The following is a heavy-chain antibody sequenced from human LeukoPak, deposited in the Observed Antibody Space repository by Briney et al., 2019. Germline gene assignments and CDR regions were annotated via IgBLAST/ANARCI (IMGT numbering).Heavy chain of an antibody. V-gene: IGHV1-69*04. J-gene: IGHJ4*02. CDR1: GYTFTSYG. Sequence: SVKVSCKASGYTFTSYGISWVRQAPGQGLEWMGRIIPILGIANYAQKFQGRVTITADKSTSTAYMELSSLRSEDTAVYYCARPHLGGYHYFLGLNYWGQGTLVTVSS. CDR2: IIPILGIA. CDR3: ARPHLGGYHYFLGLNY. D-gene: IGHD5-12*01.